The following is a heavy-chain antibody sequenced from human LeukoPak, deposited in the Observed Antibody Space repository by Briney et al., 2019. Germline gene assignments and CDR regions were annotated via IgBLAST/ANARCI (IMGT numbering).Heavy chain of an antibody. Sequence: GGSLRLSCAASGFTFSSYGMHWVRQAPGKGLEWVAVISYDGSNKYYADSVKGRFTISRDNSKNTLYLQMKSLRDEDTAVYYCARNVYGGNSEVDSWGQGTLVTVSA. CDR1: GFTFSSYG. V-gene: IGHV3-30*03. J-gene: IGHJ4*02. CDR2: ISYDGSNK. D-gene: IGHD4-23*01. CDR3: ARNVYGGNSEVDS.